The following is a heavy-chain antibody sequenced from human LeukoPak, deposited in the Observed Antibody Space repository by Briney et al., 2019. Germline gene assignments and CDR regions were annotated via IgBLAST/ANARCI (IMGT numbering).Heavy chain of an antibody. CDR1: GYTFTDYY. D-gene: IGHD2-21*01. CDR2: INPNSGGT. CDR3: AKCGDFIGASYNWFDP. V-gene: IGHV1-2*06. J-gene: IGHJ5*02. Sequence: ASVKVSCKASGYTFTDYYMHWVRQAPGQGLEWMGRINPNSGGTKYAQKFQGRVTMTRDTSISTAYMELNRLTSDDTAVYYCAKCGDFIGASYNWFDPWGPGTLVTVSS.